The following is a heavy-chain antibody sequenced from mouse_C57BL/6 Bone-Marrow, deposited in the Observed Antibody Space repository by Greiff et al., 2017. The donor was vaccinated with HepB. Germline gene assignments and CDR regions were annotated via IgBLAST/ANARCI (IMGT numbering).Heavy chain of an antibody. CDR3: TREGLRQGFAY. CDR1: GYTFTDYE. D-gene: IGHD2-4*01. J-gene: IGHJ3*01. CDR2: IDPETGGT. V-gene: IGHV1-15*01. Sequence: VQLQQSGAELVRPGASVTLSCKASGYTFTDYEMHWVKQTPVHGLEWIGAIDPETGGTAYNQKFKGKAILTADKSSSTAYMELRSLTSEDSAVYYCTREGLRQGFAYWGQGTLVTFSA.